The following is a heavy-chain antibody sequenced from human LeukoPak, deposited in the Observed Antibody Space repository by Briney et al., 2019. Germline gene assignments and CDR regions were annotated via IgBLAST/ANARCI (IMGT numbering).Heavy chain of an antibody. Sequence: ASVKVSCKASGGTFSSYAISWVRQAPGQGLEWMGGIIPIFGTANYAQKFQGRVTTTADESTSTAYMELSSLRSEDTAVYYCARLVSRYCSGGSCHGPFDYWGQGTLVTVSS. CDR1: GGTFSSYA. V-gene: IGHV1-69*13. D-gene: IGHD2-15*01. CDR3: ARLVSRYCSGGSCHGPFDY. J-gene: IGHJ4*02. CDR2: IIPIFGTA.